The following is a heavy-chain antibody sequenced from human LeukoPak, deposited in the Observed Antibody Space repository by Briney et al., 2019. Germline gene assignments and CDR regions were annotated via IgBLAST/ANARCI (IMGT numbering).Heavy chain of an antibody. CDR2: TSSSDPGT. CDR1: GFPLSSYA. V-gene: IGHV3-23*01. D-gene: IGHD3-10*01. Sequence: GGSLRLSCAASGFPLSSYAMSWVRQASGKGLEWVSATSSSDPGTYYADSVKGRFTISRDNSKNTLYLQMNSLRAEDTAVYYCATITMVRGVIIPYFDYWGQGTLVTVSS. J-gene: IGHJ4*02. CDR3: ATITMVRGVIIPYFDY.